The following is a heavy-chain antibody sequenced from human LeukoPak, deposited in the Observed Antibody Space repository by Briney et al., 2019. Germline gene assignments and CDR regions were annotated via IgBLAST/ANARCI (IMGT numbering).Heavy chain of an antibody. J-gene: IGHJ4*02. Sequence: PGGSLRLSCAASGFTFSSYAMSWVRQVPGKGLEWIGRVKSKTDGGTIDYTAPAKGRFTISRDDSISTLYLQLSSLTTEDTAVYYCTTGATSNRNYWGQGTLVTVSS. D-gene: IGHD6-6*01. CDR3: TTGATSNRNY. CDR1: GFTFSSYA. V-gene: IGHV3-15*01. CDR2: VKSKTDGGTI.